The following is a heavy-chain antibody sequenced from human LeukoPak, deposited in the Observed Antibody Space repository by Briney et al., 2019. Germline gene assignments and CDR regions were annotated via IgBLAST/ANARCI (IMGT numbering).Heavy chain of an antibody. Sequence: ASVNVSCKASGYTFTGYYMHWVRQAPGQGLEWMGWINPNSGGTNYAQKFQGRVTMTRDTSISTAYMELSRLRSDDTAVYYCARGGAGVGASHFDYWGQGTLVTVSS. J-gene: IGHJ4*02. CDR3: ARGGAGVGASHFDY. V-gene: IGHV1-2*02. CDR2: INPNSGGT. D-gene: IGHD1-26*01. CDR1: GYTFTGYY.